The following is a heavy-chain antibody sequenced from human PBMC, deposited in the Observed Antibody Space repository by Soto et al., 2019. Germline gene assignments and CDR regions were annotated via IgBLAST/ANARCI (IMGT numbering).Heavy chain of an antibody. CDR3: ARHHTYSRSWYVGAYYYYGMDV. CDR2: VYYSGST. D-gene: IGHD6-13*01. V-gene: IGHV4-59*08. Sequence: SETLSLTCTVSGGSISSYYCSWVWNPQRTGLELIGYVYYSGSTNYNPTLKIRVTISVDTSKNQFSLKLSSVTAADTAVYYCARHHTYSRSWYVGAYYYYGMDVWGQGTTVS. J-gene: IGHJ6*02. CDR1: GGSISSYY.